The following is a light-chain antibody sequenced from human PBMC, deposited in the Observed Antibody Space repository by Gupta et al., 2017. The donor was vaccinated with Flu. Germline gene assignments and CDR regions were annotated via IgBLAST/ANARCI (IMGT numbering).Light chain of an antibody. CDR1: QSVNSY. CDR3: QQRSNW. J-gene: IGKJ5*01. V-gene: IGKV3-11*01. CDR2: DAS. Sequence: EIVLTQSPATLSLSPGERATLSCRASQSVNSYLAWYQQKPGQAPRLLIYDASNRATGIPARFSGSGSGTDFTLTISSLEPEDFAVYYCQQRSNWLGQGTRLEIK.